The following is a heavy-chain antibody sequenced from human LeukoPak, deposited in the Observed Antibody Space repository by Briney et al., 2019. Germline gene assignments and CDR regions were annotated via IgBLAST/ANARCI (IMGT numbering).Heavy chain of an antibody. D-gene: IGHD6-19*01. V-gene: IGHV4-4*07. CDR3: ARHRKSSGWNAGYFDL. Sequence: SETLSLTCTVSGGSISSYYWSWIRQPAGKGLEWIGRIYTSGSTNYNPSLKSRVTMSVDTSKNQFSLKLSSVTAADTAVYYCARHRKSSGWNAGYFDLWGRGTLVTVSS. CDR1: GGSISSYY. CDR2: IYTSGST. J-gene: IGHJ2*01.